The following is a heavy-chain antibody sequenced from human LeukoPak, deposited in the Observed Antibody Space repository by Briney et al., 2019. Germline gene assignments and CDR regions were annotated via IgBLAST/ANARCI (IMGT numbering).Heavy chain of an antibody. Sequence: ASVTVSCKASGYTFTGYYMHWVRQAPGQGLDWMGWINPNSGGTNYAQKFQGRVTMTRDTSISTAYMELSRLRSDDTAVYYCARGAKATMPELDYWGQGTLVTVSS. CDR3: ARGAKATMPELDY. J-gene: IGHJ4*02. D-gene: IGHD5-24*01. CDR2: INPNSGGT. CDR1: GYTFTGYY. V-gene: IGHV1-2*02.